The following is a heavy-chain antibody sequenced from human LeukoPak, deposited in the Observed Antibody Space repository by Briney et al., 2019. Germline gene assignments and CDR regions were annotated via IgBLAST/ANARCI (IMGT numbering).Heavy chain of an antibody. Sequence: GGSLRLSCAASVFTFSTYGFHWGRQAPGKGLEWVAFIPSDGSDNYYANSVKGRFTISRDNSKNTLYLQINSLRSEDTAVYYCAKGLGDYDDFRLGYWGQGTLVTVSS. CDR1: VFTFSTYG. D-gene: IGHD4-17*01. CDR2: IPSDGSDN. CDR3: AKGLGDYDDFRLGY. V-gene: IGHV3-30*02. J-gene: IGHJ4*02.